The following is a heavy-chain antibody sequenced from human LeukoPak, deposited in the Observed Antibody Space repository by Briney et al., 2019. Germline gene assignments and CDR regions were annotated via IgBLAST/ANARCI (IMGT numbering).Heavy chain of an antibody. CDR2: IYYSGST. V-gene: IGHV4-59*01. D-gene: IGHD1-1*01. Sequence: PSETPSLTCSVSGGSISSYYWSWIRQPPGKGLEWIGYIYYSGSTNYNPSLESRVTISIDTSKKQSSLKLRSVTAADTAVYYCARDRRESTKPNDAFDIWGQGTMVTVSS. CDR3: ARDRRESTKPNDAFDI. J-gene: IGHJ3*02. CDR1: GGSISSYY.